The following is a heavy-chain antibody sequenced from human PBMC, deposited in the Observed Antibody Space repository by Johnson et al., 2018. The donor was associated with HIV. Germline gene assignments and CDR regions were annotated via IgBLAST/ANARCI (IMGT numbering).Heavy chain of an antibody. CDR2: IYSGGST. Sequence: VQLVESGGGLVQPGGSLRLSCAASGFTVSTNYMSWVRQAPGKGLEWVSVIYSGGSTYYADSVKGRFTISRDNAKNLLLLQMNSLRTEDTGVDYCARRGVLVGSYDDWDAFDIGGQGTMVTGSS. V-gene: IGHV3-66*01. CDR3: ARRGVLVGSYDDWDAFDI. J-gene: IGHJ3*02. CDR1: GFTVSTNY. D-gene: IGHD1-26*01.